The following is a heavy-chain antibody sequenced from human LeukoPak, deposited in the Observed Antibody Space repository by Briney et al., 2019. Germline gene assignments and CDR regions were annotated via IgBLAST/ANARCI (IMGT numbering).Heavy chain of an antibody. Sequence: GGSLRLSCAASGFTFSSYSMNWVRQAPGKGLEWVSSISSSSSYIYYADSVKGRFTISRDNAKNSLYLQMNSLRAEDTAVYYCARGGILTGLFDYWGHGTLVTVSS. CDR3: ARGGILTGLFDY. CDR2: ISSSSSYI. CDR1: GFTFSSYS. J-gene: IGHJ4*01. D-gene: IGHD3-9*01. V-gene: IGHV3-21*01.